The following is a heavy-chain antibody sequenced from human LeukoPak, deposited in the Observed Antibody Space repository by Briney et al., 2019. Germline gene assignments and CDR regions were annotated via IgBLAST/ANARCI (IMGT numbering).Heavy chain of an antibody. D-gene: IGHD3-3*01. Sequence: GGSLRLSCAASGFTFSSYSMNWVRQAPGKGLEWVSSISSSSSYIYYADSVKGRFTISRDNAKNSLYLQMNSLRAEDTAVYYCARMDYDFWSAYPFDYWGQGTLVTVSS. V-gene: IGHV3-21*01. J-gene: IGHJ4*02. CDR1: GFTFSSYS. CDR2: ISSSSSYI. CDR3: ARMDYDFWSAYPFDY.